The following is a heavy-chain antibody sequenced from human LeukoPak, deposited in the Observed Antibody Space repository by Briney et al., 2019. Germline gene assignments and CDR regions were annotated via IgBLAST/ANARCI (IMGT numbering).Heavy chain of an antibody. Sequence: GESLKISCKGSGYSFTSYWIGWVRQMPGKGLERMGIIYPGDSGTRYSPSFQGQVTISADKSISTAYLQWSSLKASDTAMYYCARPGYYYDSSGYYTPFYFDYWGQGTLVTVSS. J-gene: IGHJ4*02. D-gene: IGHD3-22*01. CDR3: ARPGYYYDSSGYYTPFYFDY. V-gene: IGHV5-51*01. CDR1: GYSFTSYW. CDR2: IYPGDSGT.